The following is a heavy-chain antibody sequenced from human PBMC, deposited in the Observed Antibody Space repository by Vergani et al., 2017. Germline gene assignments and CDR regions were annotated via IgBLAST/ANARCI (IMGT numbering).Heavy chain of an antibody. J-gene: IGHJ4*01. D-gene: IGHD1-26*01. V-gene: IGHV1-46*01. CDR3: ARGVESTISGRLDY. Sequence: QVQLVQSGAEVKKPGASVKVSCKASGYTFTSYYMHWVRQAPGQGLEWMGIINPSGPSITYAQTFQERVTMTRETSAHTVYMELSSLRSDDTALYYCARGVESTISGRLDYWGQGTLVTVSS. CDR2: INPSGPSI. CDR1: GYTFTSYY.